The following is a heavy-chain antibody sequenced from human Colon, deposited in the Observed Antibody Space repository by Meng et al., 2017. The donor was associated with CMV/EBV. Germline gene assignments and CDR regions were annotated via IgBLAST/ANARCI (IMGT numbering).Heavy chain of an antibody. CDR1: GFTFSSYG. V-gene: IGHV3-30*02. D-gene: IGHD2-2*02. J-gene: IGHJ5*02. CDR3: AKGCSSTSCYNLS. CDR2: IRYDGSNK. Sequence: GESLKISCAASGFTFSSYGMHWVRQAPGKGLEWVAFIRYDGSNKYYADSVKGRFTISRDNSKNTLYLQMNSLRAEDTAVYYCAKGCSSTSCYNLSWGQGTLVTVSS.